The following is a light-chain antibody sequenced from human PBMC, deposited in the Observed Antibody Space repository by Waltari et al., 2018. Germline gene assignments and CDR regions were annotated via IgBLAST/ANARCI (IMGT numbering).Light chain of an antibody. CDR2: KDI. CDR3: QSTDTNSGTRV. CDR1: VLPRQY. Sequence: SYGLTQPPSVSVSPGQTAKINCSGDVLPRQYAAWYRQRPGQAPIMLIYKDIERPSGSPGRFSGSSSGTTVTLTISGVQAEDDGDYFCQSTDTNSGTRVFGSGTKVNVL. J-gene: IGLJ1*01. V-gene: IGLV3-25*03.